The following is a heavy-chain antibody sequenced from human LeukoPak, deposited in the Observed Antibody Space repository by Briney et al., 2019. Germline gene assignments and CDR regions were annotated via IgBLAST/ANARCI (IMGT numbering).Heavy chain of an antibody. V-gene: IGHV1-69*13. D-gene: IGHD6-19*01. CDR1: GGTFISYA. Sequence: ASVKVSCKASGGTFISYAISWVRQAPGQGLEWMGGIIPIFGTANYAQKFQGRVTITADESTSTAYMELSSLRSEDTAVYYCAREGVAVAGTKPRYYYYGMDVWGQGTTVTVSS. J-gene: IGHJ6*02. CDR3: AREGVAVAGTKPRYYYYGMDV. CDR2: IIPIFGTA.